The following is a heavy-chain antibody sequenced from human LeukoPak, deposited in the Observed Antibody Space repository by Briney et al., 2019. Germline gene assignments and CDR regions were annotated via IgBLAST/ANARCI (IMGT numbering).Heavy chain of an antibody. CDR2: IYTSGST. CDR1: GGSISSYY. J-gene: IGHJ4*02. V-gene: IGHV4-4*07. CDR3: ARARAGYYFDY. Sequence: PSETLSLTCTGSGGSISSYYWSWIRQPAGEGLEWIGCIYTSGSTNYNPSLKSRVTMSVDTSKNQFSLKLSSVTAADTAVYYCARARAGYYFDYWGQGTLVTVSS. D-gene: IGHD6-13*01.